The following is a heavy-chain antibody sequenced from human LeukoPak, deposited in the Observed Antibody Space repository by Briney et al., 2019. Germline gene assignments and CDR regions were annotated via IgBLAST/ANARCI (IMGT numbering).Heavy chain of an antibody. D-gene: IGHD3-10*01. CDR1: GFTFNSYN. V-gene: IGHV3-48*01. CDR2: IKYTSNTI. Sequence: GGSLRLSCTASGFTFNSYNMNWVRQAPGKGLEWVSYIKYTSNTIYYADSVKGRFTISRDNAKNSLYLQMNSLRAEDTAVYYCARDGRTNITMVRGVLDYWGQGTLVTVSS. J-gene: IGHJ4*02. CDR3: ARDGRTNITMVRGVLDY.